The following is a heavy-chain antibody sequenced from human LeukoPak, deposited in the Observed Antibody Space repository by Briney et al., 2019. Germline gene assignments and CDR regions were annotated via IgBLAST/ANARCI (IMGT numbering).Heavy chain of an antibody. CDR1: GGSISSSSYY. Sequence: SETLSLTRTVSGGSISSSSYYWGWIRQPPGKGLEWIGSIYYSGSTYYNPSLKSRVTISVDTSKNQFSLKLSSVTAADTAVYYCARYVATGSYYYYYMDVWGKGTTVTISS. J-gene: IGHJ6*03. CDR2: IYYSGST. CDR3: ARYVATGSYYYYYMDV. D-gene: IGHD5-12*01. V-gene: IGHV4-39*01.